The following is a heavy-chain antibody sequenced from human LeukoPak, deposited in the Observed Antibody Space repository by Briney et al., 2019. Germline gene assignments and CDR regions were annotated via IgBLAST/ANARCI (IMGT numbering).Heavy chain of an antibody. V-gene: IGHV4-59*01. D-gene: IGHD3-3*01. CDR2: IYYSGST. J-gene: IGHJ4*02. Sequence: SETLSLTCTVSGGSISSYYWSWIRQPPGKGLEWIGYIYYSGSTNYNPSLNSRVTIPVDTSKNQFSLKLSSVTAADTAVYYCARGLRFLEWLYWGQGTLVTVSS. CDR1: GGSISSYY. CDR3: ARGLRFLEWLY.